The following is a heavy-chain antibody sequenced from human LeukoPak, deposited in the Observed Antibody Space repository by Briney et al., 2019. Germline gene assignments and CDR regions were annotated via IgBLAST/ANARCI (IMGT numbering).Heavy chain of an antibody. J-gene: IGHJ4*02. CDR1: GFTFSSYA. D-gene: IGHD3-10*01. CDR3: ARGLGRELPHSFDH. Sequence: GSLRLSCAASGFTFSSYAMSWVRQTPGKGLEWVSVIYSGGTTYYADSVRGRFTMSRDTSESTVYLQMNSLRAEDTAVYYCARGLGRELPHSFDHWGQGTLVTVSS. V-gene: IGHV3-53*01. CDR2: IYSGGTT.